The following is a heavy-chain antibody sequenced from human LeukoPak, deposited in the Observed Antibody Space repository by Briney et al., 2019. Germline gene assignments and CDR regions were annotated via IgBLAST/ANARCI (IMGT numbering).Heavy chain of an antibody. Sequence: PGGSLRLSCAASGFTFSSYSMNWVRQAPGKGMEWVSYISSSSSTIYYADSVKGRFTISRDNAKNSLYLQMNSLRAEDTAVYYRARNPPTDTIFGVVIIAYYMDVWGKGTTVTVSS. CDR1: GFTFSSYS. V-gene: IGHV3-48*04. CDR2: ISSSSSTI. D-gene: IGHD3-3*01. CDR3: ARNPPTDTIFGVVIIAYYMDV. J-gene: IGHJ6*03.